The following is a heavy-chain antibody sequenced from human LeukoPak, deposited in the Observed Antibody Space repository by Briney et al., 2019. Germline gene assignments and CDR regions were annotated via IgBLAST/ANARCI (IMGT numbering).Heavy chain of an antibody. V-gene: IGHV3-48*02. J-gene: IGHJ4*02. CDR1: GFTFSSYS. CDR3: ARGTGYSYGPY. D-gene: IGHD5-18*01. CDR2: IGSSSSTI. Sequence: GGSLRLSCAASGFTFSSYSMNWVRQAPGRGLEWVSYIGSSSSTIYYADSVKGRFTISRDNAKNSLYLQMNSLRDGDTAVYYCARGTGYSYGPYWGQGTLVTVSS.